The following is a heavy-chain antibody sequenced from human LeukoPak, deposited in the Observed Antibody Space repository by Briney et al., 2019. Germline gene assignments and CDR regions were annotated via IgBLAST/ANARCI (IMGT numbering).Heavy chain of an antibody. CDR1: GYPFIGNY. V-gene: IGHV1-2*02. J-gene: IGHJ4*02. Sequence: GASVKVSCKASGYPFIGNYMHWVRQAPGQGLEWMGWINPNSGGTNYAQKFQGRVTMTRDTSISTAYMELSRLRSDDTAFYYCARAFTADAAAAGHWGQGTLVTVSS. CDR3: ARAFTADAAAAGH. D-gene: IGHD6-13*01. CDR2: INPNSGGT.